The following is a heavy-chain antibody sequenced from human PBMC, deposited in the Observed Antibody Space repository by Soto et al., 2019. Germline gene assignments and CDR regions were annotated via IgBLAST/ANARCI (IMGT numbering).Heavy chain of an antibody. D-gene: IGHD7-27*01. V-gene: IGHV3-23*01. CDR1: GFTFSSYT. CDR2: ISGSGSST. J-gene: IGHJ4*02. Sequence: GGSLRLSCAASGFTFSSYTMSWVRQAPGKGLEWVSTISGSGSSTYSADSVKGRFTISRDNSKNTLYLQMNSLRVEDTAIYYCANAWGIEYWGQGTLVTVSS. CDR3: ANAWGIEY.